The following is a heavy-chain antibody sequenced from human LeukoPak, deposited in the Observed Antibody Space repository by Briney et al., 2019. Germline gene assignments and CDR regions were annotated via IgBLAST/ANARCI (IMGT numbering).Heavy chain of an antibody. D-gene: IGHD1-26*01. Sequence: PSETLSLTCTVSGGSISTYYWTWIRQPPGKGPEWIGHIYDSGSTYYSPSLKSRVTISLDTSQSQFSLKLSSVTAADTAVYYCARGRNYFDYWGQGTLVTVSS. J-gene: IGHJ4*02. CDR3: ARGRNYFDY. CDR2: IYDSGST. CDR1: GGSISTYY. V-gene: IGHV4-59*08.